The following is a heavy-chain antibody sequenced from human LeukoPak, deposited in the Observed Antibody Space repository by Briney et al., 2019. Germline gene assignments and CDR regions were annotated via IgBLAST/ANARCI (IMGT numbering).Heavy chain of an antibody. J-gene: IGHJ4*02. Sequence: GGSLGLSCVASGFPFSSYWMTWVRQAPGRGRGWVANIKQDGSKKSYVDSVKGRFTISRDNAKNSLYLQMNSLRAEDTAIYYCTRVGYIDEGIDYWGQGTLVTVSS. CDR2: IKQDGSKK. V-gene: IGHV3-7*04. D-gene: IGHD5-24*01. CDR1: GFPFSSYW. CDR3: TRVGYIDEGIDY.